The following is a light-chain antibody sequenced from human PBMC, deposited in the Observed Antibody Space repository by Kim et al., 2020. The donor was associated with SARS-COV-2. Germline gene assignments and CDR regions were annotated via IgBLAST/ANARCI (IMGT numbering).Light chain of an antibody. J-gene: IGLJ3*02. CDR3: AAWDDSLNALV. V-gene: IGLV1-44*01. Sequence: ELTQPPSASGTPGQRVTISCSGSSSNIGSSTVNWCQHLPGTTPKLLIFSNNQRPSGVPDRFSGSKSGTSASLAISGLQSEDEAVYYCAAWDDSLNALVFGGGTQLTVL. CDR1: SSNIGSST. CDR2: SNN.